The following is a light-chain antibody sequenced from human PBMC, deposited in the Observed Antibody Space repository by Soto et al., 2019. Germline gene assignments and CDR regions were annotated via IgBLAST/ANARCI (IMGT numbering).Light chain of an antibody. CDR1: SSNIGSNT. J-gene: IGLJ1*01. CDR3: GTWADSLNVVYV. V-gene: IGLV1-44*01. CDR2: SND. Sequence: QSVLTQPPSASGTPGQRVTISCSGSSSNIGSNTVHWYQHLPGTAPRLLIYSNDQRPSGIPARFSASKSGTSASLAISGLQSEVEADYYCGTWADSLNVVYVFGTGTKLTVL.